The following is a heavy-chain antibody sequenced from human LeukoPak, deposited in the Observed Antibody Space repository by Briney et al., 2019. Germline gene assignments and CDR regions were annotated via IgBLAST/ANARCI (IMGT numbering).Heavy chain of an antibody. CDR3: ARDWLSRDYGDLQPPQSQNYYYYGMDV. CDR2: IYYSGST. D-gene: IGHD4-17*01. J-gene: IGHJ6*02. V-gene: IGHV4-31*03. Sequence: SETLSLTCTVSGGSISSGGYYWSWIRQHPGTGLEGIGYIYYSGSTYYNPSLKSRVTISVDTSKNQFSLKLSSVTAADTAVYYCARDWLSRDYGDLQPPQSQNYYYYGMDVWGQGTTVTVSS. CDR1: GGSISSGGYY.